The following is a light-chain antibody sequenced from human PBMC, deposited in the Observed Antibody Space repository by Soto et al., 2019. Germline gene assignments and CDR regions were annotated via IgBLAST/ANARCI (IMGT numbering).Light chain of an antibody. V-gene: IGKV1-39*01. CDR2: AAS. J-gene: IGKJ5*01. Sequence: DIQMTQSPSSLSASVGDRVTITCRARQNINRYLNWYQQKPGKAPKLLIYAASSLQSGVPSRFSGSGSGTDFTLIISSLQPEDFATYYCQQSYNTPITFGQGTRLEIK. CDR3: QQSYNTPIT. CDR1: QNINRY.